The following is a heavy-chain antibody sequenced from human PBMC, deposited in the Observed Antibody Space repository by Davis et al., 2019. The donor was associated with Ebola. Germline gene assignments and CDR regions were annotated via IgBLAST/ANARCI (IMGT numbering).Heavy chain of an antibody. Sequence: SLKISCAASGFTFDDYAMHWVRQGPGKGLEWVSGISWNSGRIDYADSVKGRFTISRDNAKNSLYLQVNSLRAEDTALYYCAKDLLSGRMGGDAFDVWGQGTMVTVSS. CDR3: AKDLLSGRMGGDAFDV. J-gene: IGHJ3*01. V-gene: IGHV3-9*01. CDR2: ISWNSGRI. CDR1: GFTFDDYA. D-gene: IGHD3-16*01.